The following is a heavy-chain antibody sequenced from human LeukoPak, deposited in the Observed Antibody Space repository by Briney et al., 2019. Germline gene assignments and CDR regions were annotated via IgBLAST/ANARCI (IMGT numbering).Heavy chain of an antibody. Sequence: PSQTLSLTCSVSGGSLSSSTYSWGWLRQPPVKGLEGTGRSYYNGHTCYGPSLTNRVTISVDTSKQQFSLILTSLTAAATAVYYCARLLPYCSDGICYFGEYFATWGQGTLVTVSS. CDR2: SYYNGHT. D-gene: IGHD2-15*01. V-gene: IGHV4-39*01. CDR1: GGSLSSSTYS. CDR3: ARLLPYCSDGICYFGEYFAT. J-gene: IGHJ4*02.